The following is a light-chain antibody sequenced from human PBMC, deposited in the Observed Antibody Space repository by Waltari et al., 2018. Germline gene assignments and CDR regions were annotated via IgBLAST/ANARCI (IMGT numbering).Light chain of an antibody. V-gene: IGLV2-14*01. CDR1: SSDVGGYNY. Sequence: QSALTQPASVSGSPGQSITISCTGTSSDVGGYNYVSWSQQHPGKTPYTMIYDGSKRPLGVCNPFPGSNAGNPASLTISGLQAEDEADYYCSSYTSSSTPYVFGTGTKVTVL. CDR3: SSYTSSSTPYV. CDR2: DGS. J-gene: IGLJ1*01.